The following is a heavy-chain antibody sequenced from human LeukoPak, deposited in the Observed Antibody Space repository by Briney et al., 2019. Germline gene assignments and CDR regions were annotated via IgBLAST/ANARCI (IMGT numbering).Heavy chain of an antibody. D-gene: IGHD6-6*01. CDR2: INPSGGST. J-gene: IGHJ4*02. V-gene: IGHV1-46*01. CDR1: GYTFTSYY. Sequence: ASVKVSCKASGYTFTSYYMHWVRQAPGQGLEWMGTINPSGGSTSYAQKFQGRVTMTRDTSTSTVYMELSSLRSEDTAVYYCARDRGSSSSGKFKSLDYWGQGTLVTVSS. CDR3: ARDRGSSSSGKFKSLDY.